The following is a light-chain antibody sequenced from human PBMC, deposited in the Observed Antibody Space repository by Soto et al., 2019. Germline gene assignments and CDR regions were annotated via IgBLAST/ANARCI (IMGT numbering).Light chain of an antibody. V-gene: IGKV3-20*01. CDR1: QSVRSH. CDR3: QQYSSSPLT. Sequence: IVMTQSPATLSVSPGEGVTLSCRASQSVRSHLAWYQQKPGQPPRLLIYGASTRATGIPDRFSGSGSGTDFTLTISRLEPEDFAVYHCQQYSSSPLTFGGGTKVDI. CDR2: GAS. J-gene: IGKJ4*01.